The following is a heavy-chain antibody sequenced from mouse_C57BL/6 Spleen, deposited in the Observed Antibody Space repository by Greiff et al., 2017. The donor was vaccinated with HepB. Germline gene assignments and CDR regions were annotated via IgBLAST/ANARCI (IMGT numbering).Heavy chain of an antibody. D-gene: IGHD4-1*01. Sequence: EVQRVESEGGLVQPGSSMKLSCTASGFTFSDYYMAWVRQVPEKGLEWVANINYDGSSTYYLDSLKSRFIISRDNAKNILYLQMSSLKSEDTATYYCASNWDGRFAYWGQGTLVTVSA. CDR2: INYDGSST. CDR3: ASNWDGRFAY. V-gene: IGHV5-16*01. J-gene: IGHJ3*01. CDR1: GFTFSDYY.